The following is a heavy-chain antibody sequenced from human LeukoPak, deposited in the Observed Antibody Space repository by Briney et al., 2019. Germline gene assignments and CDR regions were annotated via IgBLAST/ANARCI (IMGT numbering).Heavy chain of an antibody. J-gene: IGHJ4*02. CDR2: IYYTGST. CDR1: GGSVSSGSYY. Sequence: TSETLSLTCTVSGGSVSSGSYYWSWIRQPPGKGLEWIGYIYYTGSTNYNPSLKSRVTISVDTSKNQFSLKLSSVTAADTAVYYCASDYYDSSGYYPVVILRNYWGQGTLVTVSS. V-gene: IGHV4-61*01. D-gene: IGHD3-22*01. CDR3: ASDYYDSSGYYPVVILRNY.